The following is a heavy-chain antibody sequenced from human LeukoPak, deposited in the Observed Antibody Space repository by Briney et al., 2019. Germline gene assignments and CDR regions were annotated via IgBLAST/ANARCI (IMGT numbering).Heavy chain of an antibody. Sequence: GGSLRLSCAASGSTFDDHAMHWVRQVPGKGLEWVSGISWNSGSIGYADSVKGRFTISRDNAKNSLFLQMNSLRAEDTALYYCARDSIDFWSGSNYGMDVWGQGTTVTVSS. CDR1: GSTFDDHA. CDR3: ARDSIDFWSGSNYGMDV. V-gene: IGHV3-9*01. CDR2: ISWNSGSI. D-gene: IGHD3-3*01. J-gene: IGHJ6*02.